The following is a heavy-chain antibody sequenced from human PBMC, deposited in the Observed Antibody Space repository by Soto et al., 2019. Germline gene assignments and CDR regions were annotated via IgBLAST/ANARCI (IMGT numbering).Heavy chain of an antibody. Sequence: QVQLVESGGGVVQPGRSLRLSCAASGFTFSSYGMHWVRQAPGKGLEWVAVIWYDGSNKYYADSVKGRFTISRDNSKNTLYLQMNSLRAEDTAVYYCASKGTGYGMDVWGQGTTVTVSS. D-gene: IGHD3-10*01. CDR1: GFTFSSYG. V-gene: IGHV3-33*01. CDR2: IWYDGSNK. CDR3: ASKGTGYGMDV. J-gene: IGHJ6*02.